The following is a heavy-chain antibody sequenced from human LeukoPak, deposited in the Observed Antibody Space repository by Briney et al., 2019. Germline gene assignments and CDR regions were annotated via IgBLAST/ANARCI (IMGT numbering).Heavy chain of an antibody. CDR1: GFTFSNYW. CDR3: ARERGSGLVELDY. V-gene: IGHV3-74*01. D-gene: IGHD6-19*01. Sequence: GGSLRLSCAASGFTFSNYWMHWVRHAPGKGLVWVSRINTDGSSTSYADSVKGRFTFSRDNAKNTLYLQMNSLRAEDTAVYYCARERGSGLVELDYWGQGTLVTVSS. J-gene: IGHJ4*02. CDR2: INTDGSST.